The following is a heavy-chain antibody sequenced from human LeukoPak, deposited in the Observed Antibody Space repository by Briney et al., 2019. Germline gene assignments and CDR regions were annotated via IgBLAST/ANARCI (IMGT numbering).Heavy chain of an antibody. D-gene: IGHD2-2*01. V-gene: IGHV3-7*01. Sequence: GGSLRLSCVASGFSFGRDWISWVRQAPGKGLEWVACVKQDGTEKNYVVSVWGRFTVSVDSGKNSLYLQMNSLRAEDTAKYYCATLDSTKSVLWGRGTAVIVSS. CDR1: GFSFGRDW. CDR2: VKQDGTEK. J-gene: IGHJ1*01. CDR3: ATLDSTKSVL.